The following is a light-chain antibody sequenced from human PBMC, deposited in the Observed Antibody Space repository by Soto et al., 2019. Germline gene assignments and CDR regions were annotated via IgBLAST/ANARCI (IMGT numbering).Light chain of an antibody. Sequence: QSVLTQPASVSGSPGQSITISCTGTTSDVGGYDYVSWYQQHPGKGPKLLIYEARNRPSGVSNRFSGSKSGNTASLTISGLQTDDEADYYCTSYRTTTPYVFGTGTKVTVL. J-gene: IGLJ1*01. V-gene: IGLV2-14*01. CDR3: TSYRTTTPYV. CDR1: TSDVGGYDY. CDR2: EAR.